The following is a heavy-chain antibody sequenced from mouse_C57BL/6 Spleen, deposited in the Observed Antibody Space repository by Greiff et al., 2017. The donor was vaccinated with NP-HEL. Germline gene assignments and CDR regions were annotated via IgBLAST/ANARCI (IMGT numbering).Heavy chain of an antibody. D-gene: IGHD2-12*01. J-gene: IGHJ2*01. CDR3: ARDSVGY. Sequence: VQLQQSGAELVKPGASVKLSCKASGYTFTSYWMQWVKQRPGQGLEWIGEIDPSDSYTNYNQKFKGKATLTVDTSSSTAYMQLSSLTSEDSAVYYCARDSVGYWGQGTTLTVSS. CDR1: GYTFTSYW. V-gene: IGHV1-50*01. CDR2: IDPSDSYT.